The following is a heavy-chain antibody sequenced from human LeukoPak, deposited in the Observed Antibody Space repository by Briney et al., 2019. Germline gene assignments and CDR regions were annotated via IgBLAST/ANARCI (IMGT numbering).Heavy chain of an antibody. CDR3: AKRGVVIRVFLVGFHKEAYYFDS. Sequence: GGSLRLSCSVSGITLSNYGMRWVRQAPGKGREWGTGLSGGGGGTNYADSVQGRFTISRDNPKNTLYLQLNSLRAEDTAVYFCAKRGVVIRVFLVGFHKEAYYFDSWGQGALVTVSS. CDR1: GITLSNYG. V-gene: IGHV3-23*01. J-gene: IGHJ4*02. CDR2: LSGGGGGT. D-gene: IGHD3-10*01.